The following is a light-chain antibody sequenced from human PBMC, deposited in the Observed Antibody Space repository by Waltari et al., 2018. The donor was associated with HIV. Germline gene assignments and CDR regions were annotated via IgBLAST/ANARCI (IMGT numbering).Light chain of an antibody. Sequence: QSVLTQPPSASGTPGQRVTISCSGGSSNIGSHFVYWYPQVAGTTPQLLIFRNNKRPSGFPDRFSGSKSGTSASLSISGLRPEDEADYYCATWDDSSSGSWVFGGGTKVTVL. CDR1: SSNIGSHF. V-gene: IGLV1-47*01. CDR2: RNN. J-gene: IGLJ3*02. CDR3: ATWDDSSSGSWV.